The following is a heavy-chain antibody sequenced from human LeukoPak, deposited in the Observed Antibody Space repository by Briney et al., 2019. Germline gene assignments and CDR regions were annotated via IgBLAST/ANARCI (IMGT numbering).Heavy chain of an antibody. Sequence: GGSLRLSCAASGFTFGSYWMQWVRQVPGKGLVWVSLINTDGSTTGYADSVKGRFTISRDNAKNTLYLQMNSLRAEDTAVYYCARGGVAAANDYWGQGILVTVSS. CDR3: ARGGVAAANDY. J-gene: IGHJ4*02. V-gene: IGHV3-74*01. D-gene: IGHD6-13*01. CDR2: INTDGSTT. CDR1: GFTFGSYW.